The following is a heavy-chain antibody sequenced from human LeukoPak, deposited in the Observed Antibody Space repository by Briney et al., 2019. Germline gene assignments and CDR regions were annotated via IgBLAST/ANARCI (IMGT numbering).Heavy chain of an antibody. J-gene: IGHJ4*02. CDR2: ISGSSDTI. V-gene: IGHV3-48*04. CDR1: GFTLSPYP. Sequence: GVSLRLSCAASGFTLSPYPMNWVRQAPGKGLEWVSYISGSSDTIRYADSVKGRFTISRDNAKNSLYLQMNSLGAEDKAVYYCARDLDSWGQGTLVTVSS. CDR3: ARDLDS.